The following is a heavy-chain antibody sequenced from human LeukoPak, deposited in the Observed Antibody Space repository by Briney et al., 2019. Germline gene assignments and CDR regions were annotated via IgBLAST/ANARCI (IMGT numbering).Heavy chain of an antibody. CDR2: ISSSSSYI. Sequence: GGSLRLSCAASGFTFSSYSMNWVRQAPGKGLEWVSSISSSSSYIYYADSVKGRFTISRDNAKNSLYLQMNSLRAEDTAVYYCARESRSSWYGARYYGMDVWGQGATVTVSS. V-gene: IGHV3-21*01. CDR3: ARESRSSWYGARYYGMDV. D-gene: IGHD6-13*01. CDR1: GFTFSSYS. J-gene: IGHJ6*02.